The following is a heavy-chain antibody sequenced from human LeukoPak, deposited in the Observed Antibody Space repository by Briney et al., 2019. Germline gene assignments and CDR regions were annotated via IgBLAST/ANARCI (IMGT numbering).Heavy chain of an antibody. V-gene: IGHV3-74*01. CDR1: GFTFSSYW. J-gene: IGHJ4*02. CDR3: AREKRSTTMGYFDY. CDR2: INSDGSVT. Sequence: GGSLRLSCAASGFTFSSYWMHWVRQAPGKGLVWVSRINSDGSVTTYADSVKGRFTISRDNSKNTLYLQMNSLRAEDTAVYYCAREKRSTTMGYFDYWGQGTLVTVSS. D-gene: IGHD1-1*01.